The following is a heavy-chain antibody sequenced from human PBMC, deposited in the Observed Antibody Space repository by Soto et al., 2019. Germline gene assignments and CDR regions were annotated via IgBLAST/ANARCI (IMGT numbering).Heavy chain of an antibody. J-gene: IGHJ4*02. CDR2: ISHSGST. D-gene: IGHD5-18*01. V-gene: IGHV4-31*03. Sequence: QVQLQESGPGLVKPSQTLSLTCTVSGGSISSAAYYWSWIRQHPGKGLEWIGYISHSGSTYYTPSLKSRVIISADTFKNQFSVNLTSVTAADTAVYYCAREYTYGSNFFDCWGQGALVTVSS. CDR1: GGSISSAAYY. CDR3: AREYTYGSNFFDC.